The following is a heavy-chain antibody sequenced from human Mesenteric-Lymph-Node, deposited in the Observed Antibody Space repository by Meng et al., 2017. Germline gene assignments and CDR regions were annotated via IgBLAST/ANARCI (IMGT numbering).Heavy chain of an antibody. Sequence: GESLKISCAASGFTFSSYSMNWVRQAPGKELEWVSSISSSSSYIYYADSVKGRFTISRDNAKNSLYLQMNSLSAEDTAVYYCARDDGDYGLDYWGQGTLVTVYS. J-gene: IGHJ4*02. CDR1: GFTFSSYS. CDR3: ARDDGDYGLDY. D-gene: IGHD4-17*01. CDR2: ISSSSSYI. V-gene: IGHV3-21*01.